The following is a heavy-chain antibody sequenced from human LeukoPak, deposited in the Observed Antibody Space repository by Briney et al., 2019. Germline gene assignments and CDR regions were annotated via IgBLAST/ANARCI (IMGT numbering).Heavy chain of an antibody. CDR1: GYTFTGYY. J-gene: IGHJ4*02. Sequence: ASVKVSCKASGYTFTGYYIHWVRQAPGQGLEWMGWINPDSGGTNSAQMFQDRVTMTRDTSISTAYMELSRLRSDDTAVYYCARELFYTSGSKSNRVDYWGQGTLVTVSS. V-gene: IGHV1-2*02. D-gene: IGHD1-26*01. CDR2: INPDSGGT. CDR3: ARELFYTSGSKSNRVDY.